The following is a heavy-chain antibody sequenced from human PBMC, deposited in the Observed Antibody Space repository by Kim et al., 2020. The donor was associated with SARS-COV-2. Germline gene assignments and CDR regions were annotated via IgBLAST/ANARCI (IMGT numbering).Heavy chain of an antibody. V-gene: IGHV1-46*01. D-gene: IGHD3-10*01. Sequence: ASVKVSCKASGYTFTSYYMHWVRQAPGQGLEWMGIINPSGGSTSYAQKFQGRVTMTRDTSTSTVYMELSSLRSEDTAVYYCATDITMVRGVTSYYYYGMDVWGRGTTVTVSS. CDR2: INPSGGST. J-gene: IGHJ6*02. CDR3: ATDITMVRGVTSYYYYGMDV. CDR1: GYTFTSYY.